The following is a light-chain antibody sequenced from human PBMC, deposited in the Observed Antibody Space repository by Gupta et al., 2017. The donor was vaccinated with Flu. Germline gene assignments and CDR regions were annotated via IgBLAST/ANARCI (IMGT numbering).Light chain of an antibody. Sequence: EIVLTQSPGTLSLSPGEGATLSCRASLSVKYLYLAWYQQKPGQAPRLLIHGASNRASGIPDRFNGSGSGTEFTLSISKWEPEDSAVYYCQQDDTPPIKFGQGTKLETK. J-gene: IGKJ2*01. CDR1: LSVKYLY. CDR2: GAS. V-gene: IGKV3-20*01. CDR3: QQDDTPPIK.